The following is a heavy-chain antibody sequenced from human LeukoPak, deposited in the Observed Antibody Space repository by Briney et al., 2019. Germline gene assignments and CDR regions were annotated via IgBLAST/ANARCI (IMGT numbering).Heavy chain of an antibody. CDR2: ISAYNGNT. CDR3: ERDFSVWLVTTDFDY. CDR1: GYTFTSYG. V-gene: IGHV1-18*01. D-gene: IGHD6-19*01. Sequence: ASVKVSCKASGYTFTSYGISWVRQAPGQGLEWMGWISAYNGNTNYAQKLQGRVTMTTDTSTSTAYMELRSLRSDDTAVYYCERDFSVWLVTTDFDYWGQGTLVTVSS. J-gene: IGHJ4*02.